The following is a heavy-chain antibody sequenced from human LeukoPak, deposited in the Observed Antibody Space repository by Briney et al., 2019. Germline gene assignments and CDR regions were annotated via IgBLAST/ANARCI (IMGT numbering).Heavy chain of an antibody. V-gene: IGHV3-64*01. CDR2: ISSDGDAT. J-gene: IGHJ4*02. Sequence: PGGSLRLSCAASGFTFNSYAMQWVRQAPGEGLEYVSGISSDGDATYYANSVKERFIISSDNSRNMLYLQMGSLRAEDMAVYYCARADCSSSSCYTVTYWGQGTLVTVSS. D-gene: IGHD2-2*02. CDR3: ARADCSSSSCYTVTY. CDR1: GFTFNSYA.